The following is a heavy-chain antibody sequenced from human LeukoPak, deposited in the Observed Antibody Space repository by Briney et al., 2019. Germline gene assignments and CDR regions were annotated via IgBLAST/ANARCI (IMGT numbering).Heavy chain of an antibody. J-gene: IGHJ5*02. D-gene: IGHD2-2*02. CDR1: GYPFTGYY. CDR3: ARDPAFIVVVPAAINWFAP. V-gene: IGHV1-2*02. Sequence: ASMKVSCKASGYPFTGYYMQWVRPAPGQGLGWMGWIKPNSGGTNYAQKFQGRVTMTRDTSISTAYMELSRLRSDDTAVYYCARDPAFIVVVPAAINWFAPWGQGTLVTVSS. CDR2: IKPNSGGT.